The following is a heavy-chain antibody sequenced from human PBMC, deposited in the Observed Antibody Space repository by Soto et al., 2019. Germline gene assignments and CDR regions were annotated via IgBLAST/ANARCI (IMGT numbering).Heavy chain of an antibody. D-gene: IGHD3-22*01. V-gene: IGHV3-23*01. CDR2: ISGSGGST. J-gene: IGHJ4*02. Sequence: PVGSLILSWAASGFPFSSYAMIWVRPAPGKGLEWVSAISGSGGSTYYADSVKGRFTISRDNSKNTLYLQMNSLRAEDTAVYYCAKAIYYYDSSGYYWAPDYWGQGTLVTVSS. CDR3: AKAIYYYDSSGYYWAPDY. CDR1: GFPFSSYA.